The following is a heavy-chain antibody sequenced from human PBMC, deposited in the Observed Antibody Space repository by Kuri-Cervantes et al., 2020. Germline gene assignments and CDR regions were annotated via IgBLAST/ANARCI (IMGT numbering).Heavy chain of an antibody. D-gene: IGHD2-15*01. J-gene: IGHJ5*02. Sequence: GGSLRLSCKASGYTFTSYYMHWVRQAPGQGLEWMGIINPSGGSTSYAQKFQGRVTMTRDMSTSTVYMELSSLRSEDTAVYYCARVFRSDPRGSFDLWGQGTLVTVSS. V-gene: IGHV1-46*01. CDR2: INPSGGST. CDR3: ARVFRSDPRGSFDL. CDR1: GYTFTSYY.